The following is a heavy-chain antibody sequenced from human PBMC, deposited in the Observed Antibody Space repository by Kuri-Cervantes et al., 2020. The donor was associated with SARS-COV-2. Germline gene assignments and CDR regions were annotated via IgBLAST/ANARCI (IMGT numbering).Heavy chain of an antibody. Sequence: SCAVSGGSISSGGYYWSWIRQHPGKGLEWIGYIYYSGSTYYNPSLKSRVTISVDTSKNQFSLKLSSVTAADTAVYYCARLFNSYGYAIYWYFDLWGRGTLVTVSS. V-gene: IGHV4-31*02. CDR3: ARLFNSYGYAIYWYFDL. CDR2: IYYSGST. CDR1: GGSISSGGYY. J-gene: IGHJ2*01. D-gene: IGHD5-18*01.